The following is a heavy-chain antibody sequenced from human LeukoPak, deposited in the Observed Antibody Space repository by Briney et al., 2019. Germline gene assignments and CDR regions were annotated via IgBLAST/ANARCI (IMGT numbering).Heavy chain of an antibody. J-gene: IGHJ4*02. V-gene: IGHV4-38-2*01. D-gene: IGHD6-19*01. CDR3: AIGAGDVSGCYLY. Sequence: SETLSLTCAVSGYSFSSGYYWGWIRQPPGKGLEWIGSIYHSGSTYYNPSLKSRVTISVDTSKNQFSLQLSSVTAADTAVYHCAIGAGDVSGCYLYWGQGTVVTVSS. CDR2: IYHSGST. CDR1: GYSFSSGYY.